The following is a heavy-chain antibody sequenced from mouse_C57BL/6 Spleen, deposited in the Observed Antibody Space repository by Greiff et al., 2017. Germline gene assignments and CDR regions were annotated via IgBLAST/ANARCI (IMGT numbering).Heavy chain of an antibody. D-gene: IGHD1-1*01. J-gene: IGHJ1*03. V-gene: IGHV1-55*01. CDR1: GYTFTSYW. Sequence: VQLQQPGAELVKPGASVKMSCKASGYTFTSYWITWVKQRPGQGLEWIGDIYPGSGSTNYNEKFKSKATLTVDTSSSTAYMQLSSLTSEDSAVYYCARENFGSPWYFDVWGTGTTVTVSS. CDR2: IYPGSGST. CDR3: ARENFGSPWYFDV.